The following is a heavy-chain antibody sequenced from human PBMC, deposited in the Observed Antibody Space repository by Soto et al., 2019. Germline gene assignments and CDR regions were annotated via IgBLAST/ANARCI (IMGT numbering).Heavy chain of an antibody. D-gene: IGHD3-3*01. V-gene: IGHV1-2*05. CDR2: INPATGAA. J-gene: IGHJ3*02. Sequence: QLHLVQSGAVVKKPGASVTVSCSASGYPVTAYYMHWVRQAPGRGLEWMGGINPATGAAKYTQTFQGRVTMTRDTPTITVFMGLSGLTSEDPVVFYCARGGGVGVAGSAAFDMWGQGTLVTVSS. CDR1: GYPVTAYY. CDR3: ARGGGVGVAGSAAFDM.